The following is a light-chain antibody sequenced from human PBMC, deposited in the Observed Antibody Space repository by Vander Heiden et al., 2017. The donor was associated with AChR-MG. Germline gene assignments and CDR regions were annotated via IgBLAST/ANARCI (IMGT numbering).Light chain of an antibody. CDR1: QNIINW. CDR3: QQYKSYPYS. V-gene: IGKV1-5*03. CDR2: KTF. Sequence: DIQMTQSPSTLSASVGDRVTITCRASQNIINWLAWYQQKPGKAPKLLIYKTFSLETGVPSRFSGSGSGTEFTLTISSLQPDDSATYYCQQYKSYPYSFGQGTKLEIK. J-gene: IGKJ2*03.